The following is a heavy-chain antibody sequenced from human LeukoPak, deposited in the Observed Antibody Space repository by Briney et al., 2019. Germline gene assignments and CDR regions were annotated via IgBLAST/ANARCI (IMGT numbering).Heavy chain of an antibody. Sequence: GGSLRLSCAASGFTFSSYGMHWVRQAPGKGLEWVAVIWYDGSNKYYADSVKGRFTISRDNSKNTLYLQMNSLRAEDTAVYYCARGYYYDSSGYYPDFDYWGQGTLVTVSS. CDR1: GFTFSSYG. CDR2: IWYDGSNK. V-gene: IGHV3-33*01. D-gene: IGHD3-22*01. CDR3: ARGYYYDSSGYYPDFDY. J-gene: IGHJ4*02.